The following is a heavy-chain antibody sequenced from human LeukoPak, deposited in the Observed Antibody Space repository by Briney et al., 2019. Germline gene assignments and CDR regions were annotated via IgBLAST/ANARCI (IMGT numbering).Heavy chain of an antibody. D-gene: IGHD3-9*01. CDR1: GGSISSSSYY. CDR2: IYYSGST. V-gene: IGHV4-39*07. CDR3: ADILTAGDYMDV. Sequence: KPSETLSLTCTVSGGSISSSSYYWGWIRQPPGKGLEWIGSIYYSGSTYYNPSLKSRVTISVDTSKNQFSLKLSSVTAADTAVYYCADILTAGDYMDVWGKGTTVTVSS. J-gene: IGHJ6*03.